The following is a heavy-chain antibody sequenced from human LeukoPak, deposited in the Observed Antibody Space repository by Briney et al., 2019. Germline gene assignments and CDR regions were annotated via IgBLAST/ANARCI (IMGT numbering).Heavy chain of an antibody. J-gene: IGHJ4*02. CDR3: AKDGKTRNWNYFQAKPVY. Sequence: GESLRLSCAASGFTFTTYWMSWVRQPPGKGLEWVANIKQDGTEKYYVDSVKGRFTISRDNAKNSLYLQMNSLRAEDTAVYYCAKDGKTRNWNYFQAKPVYWGQGTLVTVSS. CDR2: IKQDGTEK. CDR1: GFTFTTYW. D-gene: IGHD1-7*01. V-gene: IGHV3-7*03.